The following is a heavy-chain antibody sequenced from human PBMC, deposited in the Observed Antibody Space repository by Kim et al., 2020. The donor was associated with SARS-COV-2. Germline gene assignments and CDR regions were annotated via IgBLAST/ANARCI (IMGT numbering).Heavy chain of an antibody. CDR1: GYTFTSYG. Sequence: ASVKVSCKASGYTFTSYGLHWVRQAPGQRLEWMGWMNVGNGNTKYSQKFQDRVTITRDTSASTTYMELSSLRSEDTAVYYCARVMDSGGSFDYWGQGTLVTVSS. V-gene: IGHV1-3*01. CDR2: MNVGNGNT. D-gene: IGHD1-26*01. J-gene: IGHJ4*02. CDR3: ARVMDSGGSFDY.